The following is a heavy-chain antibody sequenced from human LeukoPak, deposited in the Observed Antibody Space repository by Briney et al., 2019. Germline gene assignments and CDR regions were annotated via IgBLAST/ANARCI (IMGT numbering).Heavy chain of an antibody. CDR3: ASAAPRIVEMATIPGY. CDR2: ISSSSTI. D-gene: IGHD5-24*01. CDR1: GFTFSDYY. V-gene: IGHV3-69-1*02. J-gene: IGHJ4*02. Sequence: PGGSLRLSCAASGFTFSDYYMSWIRQAPGKGLEWVSYISSSSTIYYADSVKGRFTISRDNAKNSLYLQMNSLRAEDTAVYYCASAAPRIVEMATIPGYWGQGTLVTVSS.